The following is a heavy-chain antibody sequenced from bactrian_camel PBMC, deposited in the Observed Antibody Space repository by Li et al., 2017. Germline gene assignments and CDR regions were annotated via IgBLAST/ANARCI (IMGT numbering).Heavy chain of an antibody. CDR2: VEDDGITRESIS. CDR3: AARGPYCYTKLSVRDFTY. J-gene: IGHJ6*01. D-gene: IGHD2*01. CDR1: GYTYSSHC. V-gene: IGHV3S26*01. Sequence: HVQLVESGGGSVQAGGSLRLSCVASGYTYSSHCMGWFRQAPGKEREAVAAVEDDGITRESISSYTDSVKGRFTVSKDSAKNTLYLEMNSLKPEDTAMYYCAARGPYCYTKLSVRDFTYWGQGTQVTVS.